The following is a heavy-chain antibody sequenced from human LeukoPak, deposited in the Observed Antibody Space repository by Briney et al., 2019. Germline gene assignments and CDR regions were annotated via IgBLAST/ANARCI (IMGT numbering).Heavy chain of an antibody. J-gene: IGHJ3*02. V-gene: IGHV1-2*02. D-gene: IGHD3-22*01. CDR2: INPNSGGT. CDR1: AYTFTGYY. CDR3: ARRLDSGYLDDAFDI. Sequence: ASVKVSCKASAYTFTGYYMHWVRQAPGQGLEWMGWINPNSGGTNYAQKFQGRVTMTRDTSISTAYLQWSSLKASDTAIYYCARRLDSGYLDDAFDIWGQGTMVTVSP.